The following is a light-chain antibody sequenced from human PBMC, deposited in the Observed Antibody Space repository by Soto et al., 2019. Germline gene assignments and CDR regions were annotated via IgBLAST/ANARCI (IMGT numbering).Light chain of an antibody. CDR1: SSDVGGYTY. CDR3: SSYTSRSAQV. J-gene: IGLJ2*01. Sequence: QSVLTQPPSVSGSPGQWVTISCTGTSSDVGGYTYVSWYQQHRGKAPKLMIYDVSQRPSGLSNRFSGSTSGNTASLTISGLQAEDGADYYCSSYTSRSAQVFGGGTKVTVL. CDR2: DVS. V-gene: IGLV2-14*01.